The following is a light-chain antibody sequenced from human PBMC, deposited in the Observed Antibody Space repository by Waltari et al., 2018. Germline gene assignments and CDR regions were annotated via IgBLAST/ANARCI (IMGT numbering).Light chain of an antibody. CDR1: QGISSY. Sequence: VIWMTQPPSLLPASTGDRVTISCRISQGISSYVPLYQQKPGKAPELLIYAASTLQSGVPSRFSGSGSGTDFTLTISCLQSEDFATYYCQQYYSFPLTFGGGTKVEIK. V-gene: IGKV1D-8*01. J-gene: IGKJ4*01. CDR3: QQYYSFPLT. CDR2: AAS.